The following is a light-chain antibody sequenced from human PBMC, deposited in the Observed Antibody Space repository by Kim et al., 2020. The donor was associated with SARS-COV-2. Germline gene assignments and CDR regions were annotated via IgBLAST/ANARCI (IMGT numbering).Light chain of an antibody. Sequence: ASEGDRVTITCRTSQSINSYLNWYHQKPGKAPKLLIYAASTLQSGVPSRFSGSGYGTDFTLTISSLQPEDFATYYCQQSYSSPSTFGQGTKVDIK. CDR1: QSINSY. CDR3: QQSYSSPST. J-gene: IGKJ1*01. V-gene: IGKV1-39*01. CDR2: AAS.